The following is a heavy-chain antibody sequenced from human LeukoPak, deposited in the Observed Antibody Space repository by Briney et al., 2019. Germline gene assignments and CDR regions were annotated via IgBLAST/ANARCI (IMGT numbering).Heavy chain of an antibody. Sequence: SETLSLTCTVSGGSISSSSYYWGWIRQPPGKGLEWIGSIYYSGSTYYNPSLKSRVTISVDTSKNQFSLKLSSVTAADTAVYYCATAGRSQLFDYWGQGTLVTVSS. CDR1: GGSISSSSYY. D-gene: IGHD2-2*01. J-gene: IGHJ4*02. V-gene: IGHV4-39*01. CDR2: IYYSGST. CDR3: ATAGRSQLFDY.